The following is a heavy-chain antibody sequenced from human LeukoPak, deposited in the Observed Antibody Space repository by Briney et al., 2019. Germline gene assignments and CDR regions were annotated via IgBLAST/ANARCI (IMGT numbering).Heavy chain of an antibody. CDR1: GFTFSNAW. CDR3: ASRAGYTGSWSAFDY. V-gene: IGHV3-15*01. D-gene: IGHD6-13*01. CDR2: IKSKTDGGTT. Sequence: GGSLRLSCAASGFTFSNAWMSWVRQAPGKGLEWVGRIKSKTDGGTTDYAAPVKGRFTISRDDSKNTLYLQMSSLRAEDTAVYYCASRAGYTGSWSAFDYWGQGTLVTVSS. J-gene: IGHJ4*02.